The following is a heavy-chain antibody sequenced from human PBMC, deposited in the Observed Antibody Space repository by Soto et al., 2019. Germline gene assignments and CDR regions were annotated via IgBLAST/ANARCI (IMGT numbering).Heavy chain of an antibody. CDR3: ARAMDTAMASKDNWFDP. D-gene: IGHD5-18*01. V-gene: IGHV3-64*04. CDR2: VTSNGGST. J-gene: IGHJ5*02. Sequence: GGSLRLSCSASGFTFSSYAMHWVRQAPGKGLEYVSAVTSNGGSTYYTDSVKGRFTISRDNSKNTLYLQVNSLRAEDTAVYYCARAMDTAMASKDNWFDPWGQGTLVTVSS. CDR1: GFTFSSYA.